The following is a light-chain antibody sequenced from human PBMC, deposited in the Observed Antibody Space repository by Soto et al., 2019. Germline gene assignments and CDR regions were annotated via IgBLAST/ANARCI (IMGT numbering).Light chain of an antibody. J-gene: IGLJ2*01. Sequence: QSVLTQPPSASGSPGQSVTISCTGTSSDVGGHNYVSWYQQHPGKAPKLLIYEVIQRPSGVPDRFSGSKSGITASLTVSGLQAEDEADYYCTSYAGSDNVIFGGGTKLTVL. CDR1: SSDVGGHNY. CDR2: EVI. V-gene: IGLV2-8*01. CDR3: TSYAGSDNVI.